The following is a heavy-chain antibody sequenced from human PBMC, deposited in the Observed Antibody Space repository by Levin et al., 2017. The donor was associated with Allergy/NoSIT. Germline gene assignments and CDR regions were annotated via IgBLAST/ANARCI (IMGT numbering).Heavy chain of an antibody. CDR1: GYTFTGYY. V-gene: IGHV1-2*02. Sequence: ASVKVSCKASGYTFTGYYMHWVRQAPGQGLEWMGWINPNSGGTNYAQKFQGRVTMTRDTSISTAYMELSRLRSDDTAVYYCARSLHCSGGSCYYRTDYWGQGTLVTVSS. D-gene: IGHD2-15*01. CDR2: INPNSGGT. CDR3: ARSLHCSGGSCYYRTDY. J-gene: IGHJ4*02.